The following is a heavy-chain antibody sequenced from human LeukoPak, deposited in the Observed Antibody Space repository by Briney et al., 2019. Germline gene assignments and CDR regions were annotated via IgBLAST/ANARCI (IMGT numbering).Heavy chain of an antibody. CDR3: VLSTRYSYADY. J-gene: IGHJ4*02. D-gene: IGHD5-18*01. Sequence: EGSLRLSCAASGFTFSSYWMSWVRQAPGKGLEWVANIKQDGSEKYYVDSVKGRFTISRDNAKNSLYLQMNSLRAEDTAVYYCVLSTRYSYADYWGQGTLVTVSS. CDR1: GFTFSSYW. V-gene: IGHV3-7*01. CDR2: IKQDGSEK.